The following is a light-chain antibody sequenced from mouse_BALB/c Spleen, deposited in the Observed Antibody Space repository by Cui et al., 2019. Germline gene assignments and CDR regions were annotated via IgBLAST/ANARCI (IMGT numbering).Light chain of an antibody. V-gene: IGKV4-59*01. CDR1: PSVSY. Sequence: QIVFTQSPAIMSASPGEKVTRTCSASPSVSYIHWYQQKSGTSPKRWIYDTSKLASGVPARFSGSGSGTSYSLTISSMEAEDAATYYCQQWSSNPPTFGSGTKLEIK. J-gene: IGKJ4*01. CDR2: DTS. CDR3: QQWSSNPPT.